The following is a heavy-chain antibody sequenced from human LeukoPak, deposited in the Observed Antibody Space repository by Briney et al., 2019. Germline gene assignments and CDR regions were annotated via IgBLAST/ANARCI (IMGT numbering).Heavy chain of an antibody. CDR2: INPSGGST. D-gene: IGHD2-2*01. Sequence: ASVTVSFKASGYTFTRYYMHWVRQAPAQGLEWMGIINPSGGSTSYAQKFQGRVTMTRDTSTSTVYMELSSLRSEDTAVYYCARGGDIVVVPAAPPDDYWGQGTLVTVSS. J-gene: IGHJ4*02. V-gene: IGHV1-46*01. CDR1: GYTFTRYY. CDR3: ARGGDIVVVPAAPPDDY.